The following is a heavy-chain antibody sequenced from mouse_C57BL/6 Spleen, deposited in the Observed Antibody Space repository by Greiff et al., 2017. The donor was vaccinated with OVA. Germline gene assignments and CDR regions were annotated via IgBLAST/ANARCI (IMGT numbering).Heavy chain of an antibody. CDR1: GYSITSGYD. CDR3: ARTAVVDWYFDV. V-gene: IGHV3-1*01. Sequence: DVKLQESGPGMVKPSQSLSLTCTVTGYSITSGYDWHWIRHFPGNKLEWMGYISYSGSTNYNPSLKSRISITHDTSKNHFFLKLNSVTTEDTATYYCARTAVVDWYFDVWGTGTTVTVSS. CDR2: ISYSGST. D-gene: IGHD1-1*01. J-gene: IGHJ1*03.